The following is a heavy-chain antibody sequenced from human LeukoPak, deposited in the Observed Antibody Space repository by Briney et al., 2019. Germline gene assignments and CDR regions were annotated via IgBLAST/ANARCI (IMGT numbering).Heavy chain of an antibody. D-gene: IGHD3-22*01. CDR1: GGSISSGGYS. Sequence: SETLSLTCAVSGGSISSGGYSWSWIRQPPGKGLEWIGYIYHSGSTYYNPSLKSRVTISVDRSKNQFSLKLSSVTAADTAVYYCARMSSGYYWDWFDPWAREPWSPSPQ. J-gene: IGHJ5*02. CDR3: ARMSSGYYWDWFDP. V-gene: IGHV4-30-2*01. CDR2: IYHSGST.